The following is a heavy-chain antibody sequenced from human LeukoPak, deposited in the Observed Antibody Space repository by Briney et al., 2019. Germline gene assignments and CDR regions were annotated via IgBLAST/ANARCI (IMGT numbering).Heavy chain of an antibody. CDR2: INPNSGGT. J-gene: IGHJ4*02. Sequence: ASVKVSCKASGYTFTGYYMHWVRQAPGQGLEWMGWINPNSGGTNYAQKFQGRVTMTRDTSISTAYVELSRLRSDDTAVYYCARELDILTGYYPPFGYWGQGTLVTVSS. CDR1: GYTFTGYY. V-gene: IGHV1-2*02. D-gene: IGHD3-9*01. CDR3: ARELDILTGYYPPFGY.